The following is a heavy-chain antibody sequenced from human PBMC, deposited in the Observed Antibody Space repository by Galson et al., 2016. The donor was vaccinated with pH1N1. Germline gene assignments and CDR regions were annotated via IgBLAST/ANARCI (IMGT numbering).Heavy chain of an antibody. CDR2: IKQDGSEL. V-gene: IGHV3-7*01. Sequence: SLRLSCAASGFTFSSNWMSWVRQAPGKGLEWVANIKQDGSELYYVGSVKGRFTISRDNAKSSLYLQMSSLRAEDTAVYYCARRYFDLWGRGTLVTVSS. CDR3: ARRYFDL. J-gene: IGHJ2*01. CDR1: GFTFSSNW.